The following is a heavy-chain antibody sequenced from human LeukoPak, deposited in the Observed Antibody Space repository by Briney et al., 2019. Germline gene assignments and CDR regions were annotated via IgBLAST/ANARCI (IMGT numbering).Heavy chain of an antibody. CDR3: AKDQVRSSWYGGVDY. V-gene: IGHV3-30*18. J-gene: IGHJ4*02. D-gene: IGHD6-13*01. CDR1: GFTFSSYG. Sequence: GGSLRLSCAASGFTFSSYGMHWVRQAPGKGLDWVAVISSDGSNKYYADSVKGRFTISRDNFKNTLYLQMNSLRAEDTAVYYCAKDQVRSSWYGGVDYWGQGTLITVSS. CDR2: ISSDGSNK.